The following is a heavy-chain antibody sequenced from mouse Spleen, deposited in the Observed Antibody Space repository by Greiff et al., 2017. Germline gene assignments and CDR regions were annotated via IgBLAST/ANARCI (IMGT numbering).Heavy chain of an antibody. V-gene: IGHV1-66*01. CDR1: GYSFTSYY. Sequence: VQLQQSGPELVKPGASVKISCKASGYSFTSYYIHWVKQRPGQGLEWIGWIYPGSGNTKYNEKFKGKATLTADTSSSTAYMQLSSLTSEDSAVYYCARDDYDEGFAYWGQGTLVTVSA. D-gene: IGHD2-4*01. CDR3: ARDDYDEGFAY. CDR2: IYPGSGNT. J-gene: IGHJ3*01.